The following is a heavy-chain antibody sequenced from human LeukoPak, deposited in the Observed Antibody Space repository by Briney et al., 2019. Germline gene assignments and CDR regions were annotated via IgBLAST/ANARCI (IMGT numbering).Heavy chain of an antibody. CDR1: GYSISSGYY. CDR2: IYHSGST. J-gene: IGHJ5*02. D-gene: IGHD3-10*01. V-gene: IGHV4-38-2*02. Sequence: SETLSLTCTVSGYSISSGYYWGWIRQPPGKGLEWIGSIYHSGSTYYNPSLKSRVTISVDTSKNQFSLKLRSVTAADTAVYYCARGPRFGELLWHWFDPWGQGTPVTVSS. CDR3: ARGPRFGELLWHWFDP.